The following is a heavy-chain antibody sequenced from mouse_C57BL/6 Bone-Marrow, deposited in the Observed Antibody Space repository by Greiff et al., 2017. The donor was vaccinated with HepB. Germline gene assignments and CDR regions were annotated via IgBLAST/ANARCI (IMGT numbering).Heavy chain of an antibody. D-gene: IGHD2-4*01. CDR3: ARRGPYDSFAY. CDR2: IYPRSGNT. J-gene: IGHJ3*01. V-gene: IGHV1-81*01. CDR1: GYTFTSYG. Sequence: VKLVESGAELARPGASVKLSCKASGYTFTSYGISWVKQRTGQGLEWIGEIYPRSGNTYYNEKFKGKATLTADKSSSTAYMELRSLTSEDSAVYVCARRGPYDSFAYWGQGTLVTVSA.